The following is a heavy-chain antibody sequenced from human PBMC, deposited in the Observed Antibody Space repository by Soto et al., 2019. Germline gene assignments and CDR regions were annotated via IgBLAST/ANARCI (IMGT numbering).Heavy chain of an antibody. CDR2: ISWDGGST. CDR3: AKDPYGSGSYHYYYGMDV. D-gene: IGHD3-10*01. J-gene: IGHJ6*02. V-gene: IGHV3-43*01. CDR1: GFTFDDYT. Sequence: GGSLRLSCAASGFTFDDYTMHWVRQAPGKGLEWVSLISWDGGSTYYADSVKGRFTISRDNSKNSLYLQMNSLRTEDTALYYCAKDPYGSGSYHYYYGMDVWGQGTTVTVSS.